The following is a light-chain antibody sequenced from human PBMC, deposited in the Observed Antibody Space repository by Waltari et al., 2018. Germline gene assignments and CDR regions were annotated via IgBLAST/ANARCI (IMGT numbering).Light chain of an antibody. V-gene: IGLV3-10*01. J-gene: IGLJ2*01. Sequence: SYELTQPPSLSVSPGQTARILCSGAELPKQYAYWYQPKSGQAPVPVIYEDVNRPSGIPERFSGSSSGTMVTLTISGAQVEDEADYYGYSTDSSGNVQVFGGGTKLTVL. CDR2: EDV. CDR1: ELPKQY. CDR3: YSTDSSGNVQV.